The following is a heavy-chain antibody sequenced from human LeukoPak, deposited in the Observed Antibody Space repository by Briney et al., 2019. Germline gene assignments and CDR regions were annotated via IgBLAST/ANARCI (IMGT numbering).Heavy chain of an antibody. CDR3: AKGPYYDILTGPEDY. J-gene: IGHJ4*02. D-gene: IGHD3-9*01. CDR2: ISGSGGST. CDR1: GFTFSSYA. Sequence: GGSLRLSCAASGFTFSSYAMSWVRQAPGKGLEWVSAISGSGGSTYYADSVKGRFTISRDNSKNTLYLQMNSLRAEDTAVYYCAKGPYYDILTGPEDYWGQGTLVTVSS. V-gene: IGHV3-23*01.